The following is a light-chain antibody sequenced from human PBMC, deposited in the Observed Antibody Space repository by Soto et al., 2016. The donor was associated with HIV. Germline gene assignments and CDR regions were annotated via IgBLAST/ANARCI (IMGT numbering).Light chain of an antibody. Sequence: SSELTQDPAVSVALGQTVTITCQGDSLRRFDASWFQQKPGQAPLLVIYGRDSRPSEIPDRFSGSSSGNTASLTITGAQAEDAADYYCDSRDITDTYVVFGGGTKLTVL. V-gene: IGLV3-19*01. CDR3: DSRDITDTYVV. J-gene: IGLJ2*01. CDR2: GRD. CDR1: SLRRFD.